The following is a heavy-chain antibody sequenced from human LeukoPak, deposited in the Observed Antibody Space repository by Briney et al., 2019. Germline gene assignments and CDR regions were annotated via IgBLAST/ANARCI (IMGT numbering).Heavy chain of an antibody. CDR1: GFTFSNYG. Sequence: GGSLRLSCAASGFTFSNYGMNWVRQAPGKGLEWVSTITGSGGSTYYADSVKGRFTISRDNSKNTLYLQMNSLRAEDTAVYYCAKCGGGDCYHLDYWGQGTLVTVSS. J-gene: IGHJ4*02. D-gene: IGHD2-21*02. CDR2: ITGSGGST. V-gene: IGHV3-23*01. CDR3: AKCGGGDCYHLDY.